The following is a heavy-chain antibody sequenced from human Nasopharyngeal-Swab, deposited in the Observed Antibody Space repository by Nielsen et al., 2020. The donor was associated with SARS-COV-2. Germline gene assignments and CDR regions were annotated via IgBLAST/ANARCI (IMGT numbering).Heavy chain of an antibody. D-gene: IGHD3-22*01. Sequence: SLKISCAAFGFTFDDYAMHWVRQAPGKGLGWVSGISWNSGSIGYADSVKGRFTISRDNAKNSLYLQMNSLRAEDTAVYYCARDDSSPHVGAFDIWGQGTMVTVSS. V-gene: IGHV3-9*01. CDR2: ISWNSGSI. CDR3: ARDDSSPHVGAFDI. J-gene: IGHJ3*02. CDR1: GFTFDDYA.